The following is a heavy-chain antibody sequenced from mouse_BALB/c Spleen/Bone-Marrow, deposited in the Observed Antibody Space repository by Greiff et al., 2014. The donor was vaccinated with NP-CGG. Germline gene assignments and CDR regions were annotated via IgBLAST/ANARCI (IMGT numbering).Heavy chain of an antibody. CDR3: ARDNYGSRFDY. V-gene: IGHV5-6-3*01. CDR2: INNNDGNT. Sequence: VQLKESGGGLVQPGGSLKLSCAASGFTFSSYGMSWVRQTPDKRLELVATINNNDGNTYYPDSVKGRFTISIDNAKNTLYLQMSSLKSEDTAMYYCARDNYGSRFDYWGQGTTLTVSS. D-gene: IGHD1-1*01. J-gene: IGHJ2*01. CDR1: GFTFSSYG.